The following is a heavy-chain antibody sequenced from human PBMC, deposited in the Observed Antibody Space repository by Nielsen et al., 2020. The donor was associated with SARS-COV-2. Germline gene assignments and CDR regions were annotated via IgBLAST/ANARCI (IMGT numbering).Heavy chain of an antibody. CDR2: IWSDGSDR. J-gene: IGHJ4*02. V-gene: IGHV3-33*01. CDR3: ARGTGSVAGTIDY. CDR1: GFTFSSYD. D-gene: IGHD6-19*01. Sequence: AGSLRLSCAASGFTFSSYDMHWVRQAPGKGLEWVAVIWSDGSDRYYADSVKGRFTISRDNSKNTLYLQMTSLRVDDTAVYFCARGTGSVAGTIDYWGQGTQVTVSS.